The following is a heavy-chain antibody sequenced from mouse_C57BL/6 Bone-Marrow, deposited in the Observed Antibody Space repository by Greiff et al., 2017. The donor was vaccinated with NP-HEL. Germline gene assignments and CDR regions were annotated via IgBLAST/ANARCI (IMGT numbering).Heavy chain of an antibody. Sequence: EVQLQQSGAELVRPGASVKLSCTASGFNIKDDYMHWVKQRPEQGLEWIGWIDPENGDTEYASKFQGKATITADTSSNTDYLQLSSLTSEDTAVYYCTIYGSSPYYFDYWGQGTTLTVSS. V-gene: IGHV14-4*01. D-gene: IGHD1-1*01. CDR2: IDPENGDT. CDR3: TIYGSSPYYFDY. J-gene: IGHJ2*01. CDR1: GFNIKDDY.